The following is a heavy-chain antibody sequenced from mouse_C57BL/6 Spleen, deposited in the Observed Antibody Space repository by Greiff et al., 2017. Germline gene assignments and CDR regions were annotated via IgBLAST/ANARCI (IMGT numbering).Heavy chain of an antibody. D-gene: IGHD1-1*01. CDR2: IHPNSGST. Sequence: QVQLQQPGAELVKPGASVKLSCKASGYTFTSYWMHWVQQRPGQGLEWIGMIHPNSGSTNYNEKFKSKATLTVDKSSSTAYMQLSSLTSEDSAVYYCARSHYYGSSYWYFDVWGTGTTVTVSS. CDR3: ARSHYYGSSYWYFDV. CDR1: GYTFTSYW. J-gene: IGHJ1*03. V-gene: IGHV1-64*01.